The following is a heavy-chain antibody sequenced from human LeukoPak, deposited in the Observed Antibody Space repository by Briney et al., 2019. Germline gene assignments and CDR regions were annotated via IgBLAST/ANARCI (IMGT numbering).Heavy chain of an antibody. CDR2: MNPNSGNT. D-gene: IGHD3-10*01. Sequence: ASVKVSCKASGYTFTSYDINWVRQATGQGLEWMGWMNPNSGNTGYAQKFQGRVTITADESTSTAYMELSSLRSEDTAVYYCARGARIRGQSINYYYYMDVWGKGTTVTVSS. V-gene: IGHV1-8*01. J-gene: IGHJ6*03. CDR1: GYTFTSYD. CDR3: ARGARIRGQSINYYYYMDV.